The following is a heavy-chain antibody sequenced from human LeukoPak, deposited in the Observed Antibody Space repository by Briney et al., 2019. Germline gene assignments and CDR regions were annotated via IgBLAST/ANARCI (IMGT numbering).Heavy chain of an antibody. CDR1: GFTVSGNY. Sequence: HPGGSLRLSCAVSGFTVSGNYMSWVRQAPGKGLEWVSVIYSGGTTYYADSVKGRFTISRDNSKNTLYLQMNSLRAEDTAVYYCARARNNYDSSGFSALDYWGQGTLVTVSS. CDR3: ARARNNYDSSGFSALDY. V-gene: IGHV3-66*01. CDR2: IYSGGTT. J-gene: IGHJ4*02. D-gene: IGHD3-22*01.